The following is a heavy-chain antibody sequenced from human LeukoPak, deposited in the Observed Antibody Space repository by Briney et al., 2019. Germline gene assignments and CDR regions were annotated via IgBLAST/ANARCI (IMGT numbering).Heavy chain of an antibody. CDR2: INWNGGRT. Sequence: GGSLRLSCAASGFTFDDYGMSWVRQAPGKGLEWVSGINWNGGRTGYADSVEGRFTISRDNAKNSLYLQMNSLRAEDTALYYCARGYGSGSYLYWGQGTLVSVSS. V-gene: IGHV3-20*04. CDR3: ARGYGSGSYLY. D-gene: IGHD3-10*01. CDR1: GFTFDDYG. J-gene: IGHJ4*02.